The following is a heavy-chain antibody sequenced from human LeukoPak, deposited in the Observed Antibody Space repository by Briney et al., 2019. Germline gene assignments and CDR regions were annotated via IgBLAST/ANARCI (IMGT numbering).Heavy chain of an antibody. J-gene: IGHJ4*02. CDR3: ARDNNGWAWDY. Sequence: ASVKVSCKTSGYTFTRHSMHWVRQAPGQGLEWMGIIKPNGGRTTYAQKIQGRVTMTRDMSTGTMYMEMSSLRSEDTAVYYCARDNNGWAWDYWGQGTLVTVPS. CDR1: GYTFTRHS. CDR2: IKPNGGRT. V-gene: IGHV1-46*01. D-gene: IGHD6-19*01.